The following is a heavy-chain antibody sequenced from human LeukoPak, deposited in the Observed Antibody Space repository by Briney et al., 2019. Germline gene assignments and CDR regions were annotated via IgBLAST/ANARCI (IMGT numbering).Heavy chain of an antibody. D-gene: IGHD5-18*01. Sequence: GGSLRLSCSASGFTVSSNYMSWVRQAPGKGLEWVSVIYSGGSTYYADSVKGRFTISRDNSKNTLYLQMNSLRAEDTAVYYCARVYSYGSNWFDPWGQGTLVTVSS. CDR3: ARVYSYGSNWFDP. CDR1: GFTVSSNY. V-gene: IGHV3-66*01. CDR2: IYSGGST. J-gene: IGHJ5*02.